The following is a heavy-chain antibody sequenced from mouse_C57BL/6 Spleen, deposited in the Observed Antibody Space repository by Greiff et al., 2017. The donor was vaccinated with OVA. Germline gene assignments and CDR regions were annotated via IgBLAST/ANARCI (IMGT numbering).Heavy chain of an antibody. V-gene: IGHV1-55*01. Sequence: VQLQQPGAELVKPGASVTMSCKASGYTFTSYWITWVKQRPGQGLEWIGYIYPGSGSTNYNEKFKSKATLTVDTSSSTAYMQRSSLTSEDSAVYYCARGNYSNSWFAYWGQGTLVTVSA. CDR1: GYTFTSYW. CDR3: ARGNYSNSWFAY. CDR2: IYPGSGST. D-gene: IGHD2-5*01. J-gene: IGHJ3*01.